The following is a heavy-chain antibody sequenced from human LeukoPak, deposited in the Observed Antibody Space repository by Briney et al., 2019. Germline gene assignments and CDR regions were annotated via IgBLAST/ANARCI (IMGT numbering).Heavy chain of an antibody. CDR2: INPNSGGT. CDR3: ARAKIAAAGTTFDI. V-gene: IGHV1-2*02. CDR1: GYTFTGYY. D-gene: IGHD6-13*01. Sequence: ASVKVSCKASGYTFTGYYMHWVRQAPGQGLEWMGWINPNSGGTNYAQKFQGRVTMTRDTSISTAYMELSRLRSDDTAVYYCARAKIAAAGTTFDIWGQGTMVTVSS. J-gene: IGHJ3*02.